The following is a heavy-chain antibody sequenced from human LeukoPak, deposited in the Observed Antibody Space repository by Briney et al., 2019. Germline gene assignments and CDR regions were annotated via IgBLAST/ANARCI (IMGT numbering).Heavy chain of an antibody. J-gene: IGHJ4*02. V-gene: IGHV1-2*02. D-gene: IGHD3-10*01. Sequence: ASVKVSCKASGYTFTGYYIHWVRQAPGQGLEWMGWINPNTAGTNYAQKFQGRVTMTRDTSISTAYMELTSLRSDDTAVYYCARDLDGSGSGIFDYWGQGTLVTVSS. CDR3: ARDLDGSGSGIFDY. CDR1: GYTFTGYY. CDR2: INPNTAGT.